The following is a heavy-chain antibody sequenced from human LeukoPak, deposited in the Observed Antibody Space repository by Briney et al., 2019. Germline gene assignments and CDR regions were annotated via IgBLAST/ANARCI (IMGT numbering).Heavy chain of an antibody. D-gene: IGHD5-12*01. CDR1: GGSISSGSYY. J-gene: IGHJ4*02. V-gene: IGHV4-61*02. Sequence: PSETLSLTCTVSGGSISSGSYYRSWIRQPAGKGLEWIGRIYTSGSTNYNPSLKSRVTMSVDTSKNQFSLKLSSVTAADTAVYYCARDDAGGYVGIDYWGQGTLVTVSS. CDR3: ARDDAGGYVGIDY. CDR2: IYTSGST.